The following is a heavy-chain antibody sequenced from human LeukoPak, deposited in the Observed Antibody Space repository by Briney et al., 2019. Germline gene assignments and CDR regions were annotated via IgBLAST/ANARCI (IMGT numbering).Heavy chain of an antibody. J-gene: IGHJ4*02. Sequence: ASVKVSCKASGGTFSSYAISWVRQAPGQGLEWMGGIIPIFGTANYAQKFQVRVTITTDESTSTAYMELSSLRSEDTAVYYCARDLMGIGRYYFDYWGQGTLVTVSS. CDR1: GGTFSSYA. CDR2: IIPIFGTA. D-gene: IGHD7-27*01. CDR3: ARDLMGIGRYYFDY. V-gene: IGHV1-69*05.